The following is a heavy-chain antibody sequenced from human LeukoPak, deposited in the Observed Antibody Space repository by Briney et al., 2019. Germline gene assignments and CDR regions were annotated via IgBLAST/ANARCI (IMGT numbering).Heavy chain of an antibody. CDR3: ARDVTYCGGDCYSGYDY. Sequence: ASVKVSCKASGYTFTSYGISWVRQAPGQGLERMGWISAYNGNTNYAQKLQGRVTMTTDTSTSTAYMELRSLRSDDTAVYYCARDVTYCGGDCYSGYDYWGQGTLVTVSS. J-gene: IGHJ4*02. D-gene: IGHD2-21*02. CDR2: ISAYNGNT. CDR1: GYTFTSYG. V-gene: IGHV1-18*01.